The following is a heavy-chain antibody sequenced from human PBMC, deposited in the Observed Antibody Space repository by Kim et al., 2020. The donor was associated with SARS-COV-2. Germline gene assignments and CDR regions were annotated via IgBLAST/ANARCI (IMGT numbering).Heavy chain of an antibody. CDR2: ISSSSSYT. V-gene: IGHV3-11*06. CDR1: GFTFSDYY. J-gene: IGHJ3*02. Sequence: GGSLRLSCAASGFTFSDYYMSWIRQAPGKGLEWVSYISSSSSYTNYADSVKGRFTISRDNAKNSLYLQMNSLRAEDTAVYYCARVTYVSLIVATPWAFDIWGQGTMVTVSS. D-gene: IGHD5-12*01. CDR3: ARVTYVSLIVATPWAFDI.